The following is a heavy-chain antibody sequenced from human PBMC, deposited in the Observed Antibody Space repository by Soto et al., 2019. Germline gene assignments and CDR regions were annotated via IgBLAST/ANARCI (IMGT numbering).Heavy chain of an antibody. CDR2: ISGSGGST. V-gene: IGHV3-23*01. J-gene: IGHJ6*04. CDR1: GFTFSSYA. CDR3: AKLECSSTSCYRLDV. Sequence: GGSLRLSCAASGFTFSSYAMSWVRQAPGKGLEWVSAISGSGGSTYYADSVKGRFTISRDNSKNTLYLQMNSLRAEDTAVYYCAKLECSSTSCYRLDVWGKGTTVTVSS. D-gene: IGHD2-2*01.